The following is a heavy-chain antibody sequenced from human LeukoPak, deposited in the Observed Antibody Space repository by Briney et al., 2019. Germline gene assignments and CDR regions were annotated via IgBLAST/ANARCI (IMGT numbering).Heavy chain of an antibody. J-gene: IGHJ5*02. CDR2: ISYDGSNK. Sequence: GGSLRLSFAASGFTFSSYGMHWVRQAPGKGLEGVAVISYDGSNKYYADSVKGRFTISRDNSKNTLYLQMNSLRAEDTAVYYCAKGDIVVVPAAIGNWFDPWGQGTLVTVSS. V-gene: IGHV3-30*18. D-gene: IGHD2-2*01. CDR1: GFTFSSYG. CDR3: AKGDIVVVPAAIGNWFDP.